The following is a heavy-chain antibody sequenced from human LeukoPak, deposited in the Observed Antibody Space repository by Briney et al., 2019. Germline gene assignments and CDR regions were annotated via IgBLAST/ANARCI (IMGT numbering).Heavy chain of an antibody. CDR2: IIPILVIA. D-gene: IGHD2-2*01. V-gene: IGHV1-69*04. CDR3: ARGGIVVVPAATEHWFDP. J-gene: IGHJ5*02. CDR1: GGTFSSYA. Sequence: ASVKFSCKASGGTFSSYAISWVRQAPGQGLEWMGRIIPILVIANSAQKFQGRVTITADKSTSTAYMALSSLRSEDTAVYYCARGGIVVVPAATEHWFDPWGQGTLVTVSS.